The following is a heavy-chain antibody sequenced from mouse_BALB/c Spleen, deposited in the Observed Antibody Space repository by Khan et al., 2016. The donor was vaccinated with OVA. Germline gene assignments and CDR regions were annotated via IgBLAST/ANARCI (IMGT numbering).Heavy chain of an antibody. Sequence: EVQLQESGPSLVKPSQTLSLTCSVTGDSITSGYWNWIRQFPGNKLEYMGYITNSGSTYYNPSLKSRITITRDTSKNQYYLQLKSVTTEDTATYYCARYGNYEGSYYFDYWGQGTTLTVSS. CDR1: GDSITSGY. CDR2: ITNSGST. CDR3: ARYGNYEGSYYFDY. D-gene: IGHD2-1*01. J-gene: IGHJ2*01. V-gene: IGHV3-8*02.